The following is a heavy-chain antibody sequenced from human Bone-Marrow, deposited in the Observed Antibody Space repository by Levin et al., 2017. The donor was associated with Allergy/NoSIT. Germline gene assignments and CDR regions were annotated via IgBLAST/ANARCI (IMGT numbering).Heavy chain of an antibody. D-gene: IGHD3-10*01. V-gene: IGHV4-4*02. CDR3: ARDLEVRGASRDY. CDR1: GGSISSPNW. CDR2: IFHTGTT. Sequence: SQTLSLTCVVSGGSISSPNWWSWVRQSPGKGPEWIGEIFHTGTTNYNPSLQSRVTLSVDKSKNHFSLTMMSVTAADTAVYFCARDLEVRGASRDYWGQGILVTVSS. J-gene: IGHJ4*02.